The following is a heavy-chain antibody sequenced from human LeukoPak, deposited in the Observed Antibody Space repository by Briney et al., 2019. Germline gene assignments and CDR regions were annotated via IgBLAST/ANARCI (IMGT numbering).Heavy chain of an antibody. CDR1: GFNFSSYA. CDR2: ISSNGGST. Sequence: AGGSLRLSCSASGFNFSSYAMHWVRQAPGKGLEYVSAISSNGGSTYYADSVKGRFTISRDNSKNTLYLQMSSLRAEDSALYYCVRGGSSSWSNFDYWGQGTLVTVSS. D-gene: IGHD6-13*01. V-gene: IGHV3-64D*06. J-gene: IGHJ4*02. CDR3: VRGGSSSWSNFDY.